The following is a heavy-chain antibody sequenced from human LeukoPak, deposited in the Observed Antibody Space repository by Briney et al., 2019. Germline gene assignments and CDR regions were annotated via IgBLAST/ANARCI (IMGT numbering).Heavy chain of an antibody. CDR3: ARDSTPYMVRGVSRADYYGMDV. Sequence: KPGGSLRLSCAASGFTFSDYYMSWIRQAPGKGLEWVSYISSSGSTIYYADSVKGRLTMCSDNAKKSLYLQMNSLRAEDTAVYYCARDSTPYMVRGVSRADYYGMDVWGQGTTVTVSS. J-gene: IGHJ6*02. CDR2: ISSSGSTI. CDR1: GFTFSDYY. D-gene: IGHD3-10*01. V-gene: IGHV3-11*01.